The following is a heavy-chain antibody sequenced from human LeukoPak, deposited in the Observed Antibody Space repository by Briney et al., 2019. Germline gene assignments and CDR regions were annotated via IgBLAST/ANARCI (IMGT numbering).Heavy chain of an antibody. CDR1: GFTFSSYA. Sequence: PGGSLRLSCAASGFTFSSYAMSWVRQAPGKGPEWVSAISGSGGSTYYADSVKGRFTISRDNSKNTLYLQMNSLRAEDTAVYYCAKGYYDSSGLNYFDYWGQGTLVTVSS. V-gene: IGHV3-23*01. CDR3: AKGYYDSSGLNYFDY. D-gene: IGHD3-22*01. CDR2: ISGSGGST. J-gene: IGHJ4*02.